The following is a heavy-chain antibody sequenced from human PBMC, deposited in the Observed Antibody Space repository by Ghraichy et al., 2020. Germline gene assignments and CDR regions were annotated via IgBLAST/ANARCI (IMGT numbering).Heavy chain of an antibody. J-gene: IGHJ4*02. CDR3: AKDGGQLARPASNFDY. Sequence: GGSLRLSCAASGFTFSSYAMSWVRQAPGKGLEWVSAISGSGGSTYYADSVKGRFTISRDNSKNTLYLQMNSLRAEDTAVYYCAKDGGQLARPASNFDYWGQGTLVTVSS. CDR1: GFTFSSYA. V-gene: IGHV3-23*01. CDR2: ISGSGGST. D-gene: IGHD6-6*01.